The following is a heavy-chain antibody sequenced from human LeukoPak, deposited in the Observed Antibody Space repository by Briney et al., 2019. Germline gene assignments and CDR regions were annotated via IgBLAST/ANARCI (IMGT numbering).Heavy chain of an antibody. V-gene: IGHV1-46*01. J-gene: IGHJ6*03. D-gene: IGHD1-1*01. CDR3: AGGRQLERRYYYYYMDV. Sequence: ASVKVSCKASGYTFTSYYMHWVRQAPGQGLEWMGIINPSGGSTSYAQKFQGRVTMTRDTSTSTVYMELSSLRSEDTAVYYCAGGRQLERRYYYYYMDVWGKGTTVTVSS. CDR2: INPSGGST. CDR1: GYTFTSYY.